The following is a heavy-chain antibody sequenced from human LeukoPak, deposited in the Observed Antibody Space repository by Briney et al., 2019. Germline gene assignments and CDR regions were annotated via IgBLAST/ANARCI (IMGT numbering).Heavy chain of an antibody. CDR1: GFTFNRSW. Sequence: GGSLRLSCAASGFTFNRSWMHWVRQAPGQGLVWVSRINNDGSGTTYADSVKGRFTTSRDNAKNTLYLQMNSLRADDTAFYYCARDGDGNYPLDYWGQGTLVTVSS. CDR2: INNDGSGT. V-gene: IGHV3-74*03. D-gene: IGHD1-7*01. J-gene: IGHJ4*02. CDR3: ARDGDGNYPLDY.